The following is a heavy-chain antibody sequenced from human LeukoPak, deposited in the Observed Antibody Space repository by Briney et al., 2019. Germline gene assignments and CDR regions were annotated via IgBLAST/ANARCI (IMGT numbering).Heavy chain of an antibody. J-gene: IGHJ6*03. D-gene: IGHD3-3*01. CDR1: GGSISSYY. Sequence: SETLSLTCTVSGGSISSYYWSWIRQPPGKGLEWIGYIYYSGSTNYNPSLKSRVTISVDTYKNQFPLKLSSVTAADTAVYYCARLFGEYDFWSDDYYMDVWGKGTTVTVSS. CDR2: IYYSGST. V-gene: IGHV4-59*01. CDR3: ARLFGEYDFWSDDYYMDV.